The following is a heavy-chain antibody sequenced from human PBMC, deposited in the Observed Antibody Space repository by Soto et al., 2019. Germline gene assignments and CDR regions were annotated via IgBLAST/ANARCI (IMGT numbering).Heavy chain of an antibody. J-gene: IGHJ4*02. CDR2: IYHSGST. V-gene: IGHV4-30-2*01. CDR1: GGSISSGGYS. Sequence: QLQLQESGSGLVKPSQTLSLTCAVSGGSISSGGYSCSWIRQPPGKGLEWIGYIYHSGSTYYNPYHKSRVTTSVHRAKTQFSLKLSSVTAADTAVYYCARGTTTVTTFDYWGQGTLVTVSS. D-gene: IGHD4-4*01. CDR3: ARGTTTVTTFDY.